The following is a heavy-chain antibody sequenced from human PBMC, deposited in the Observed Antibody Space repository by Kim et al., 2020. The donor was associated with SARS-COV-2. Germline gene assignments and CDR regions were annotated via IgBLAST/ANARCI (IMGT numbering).Heavy chain of an antibody. D-gene: IGHD1-26*01. J-gene: IGHJ5*02. Sequence: SETLSLTCAVYGGSFSGYYWSWIRQPPGKGLEWIGEINHSGSTNYNPSLKSRVTISVDTSKNQFSLKLSSVTAADTAVYYCARDDSGSYPGEYNWFDPWGQGTLVTVSS. CDR3: ARDDSGSYPGEYNWFDP. CDR1: GGSFSGYY. V-gene: IGHV4-34*01. CDR2: INHSGST.